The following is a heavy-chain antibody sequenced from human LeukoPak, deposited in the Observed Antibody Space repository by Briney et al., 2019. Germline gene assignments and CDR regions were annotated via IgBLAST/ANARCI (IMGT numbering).Heavy chain of an antibody. CDR2: ISSSGDTI. J-gene: IGHJ4*02. V-gene: IGHV3-48*04. CDR3: ARDGGTRLKYSFGYGDY. Sequence: GGSLRLSCAASGFTFSSYSMNWVRQAPGKGLEWVSYISSSGDTIFYADSVKGRFTISRDNAKNSLYLQMNSLRAEDTAVYYCARDGGTRLKYSFGYGDYWGQGTLVTVSS. D-gene: IGHD3-22*01. CDR1: GFTFSSYS.